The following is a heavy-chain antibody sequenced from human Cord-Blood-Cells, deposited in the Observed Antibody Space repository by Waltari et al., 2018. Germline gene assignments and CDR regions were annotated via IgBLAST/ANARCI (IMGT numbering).Heavy chain of an antibody. D-gene: IGHD1-26*01. CDR3: ARHSGIVGATFDY. CDR1: GGSISSSSYY. V-gene: IGHV4-39*01. J-gene: IGHJ4*02. CDR2: IYYSGST. Sequence: QLQLQGSGPGLVQPSETLSITRTVSGGSISSSSYYWGWIRQPPGKGLEWIGSIYYSGSTYYNPSLKSRITISVDTSKNQFSLKLSSVTAADTAVYYCARHSGIVGATFDYWGQGTLVTVSS.